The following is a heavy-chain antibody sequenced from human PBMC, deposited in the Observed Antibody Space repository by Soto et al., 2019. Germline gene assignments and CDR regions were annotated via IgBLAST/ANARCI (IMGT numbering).Heavy chain of an antibody. Sequence: QVQLVQSGAEVKKPGSSVKVSCKASGGTFSSYAISWVRQAPGQGLEWMGGIIPIFGTANYAQKFQGRVTITADESTSTAYMELSSLRSEDTAVYYCARRIAARVAGHYDGMDVWGQGTTVTVSS. V-gene: IGHV1-69*01. CDR1: GGTFSSYA. CDR3: ARRIAARVAGHYDGMDV. D-gene: IGHD6-6*01. J-gene: IGHJ6*02. CDR2: IIPIFGTA.